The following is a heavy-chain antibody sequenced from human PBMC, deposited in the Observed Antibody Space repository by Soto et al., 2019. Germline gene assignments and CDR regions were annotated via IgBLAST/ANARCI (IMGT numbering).Heavy chain of an antibody. D-gene: IGHD3-22*01. CDR3: ARVRGGTMIVGPYDY. V-gene: IGHV1-69*13. J-gene: IGHJ4*02. Sequence: SVKVSCKASGGTFSSYAISWVRQAPGQGLERMGGIIPIFGTANYAQKFQGRVTITADESTSTAYMELSSLRSEDTAVYYCARVRGGTMIVGPYDYWGQGTLVTVSS. CDR1: GGTFSSYA. CDR2: IIPIFGTA.